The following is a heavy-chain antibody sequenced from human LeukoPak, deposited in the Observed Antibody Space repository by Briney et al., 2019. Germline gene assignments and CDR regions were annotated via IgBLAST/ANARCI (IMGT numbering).Heavy chain of an antibody. CDR2: INPSGGST. CDR1: GYTFTSYY. V-gene: IGHV1-46*01. D-gene: IGHD3-22*01. J-gene: IGHJ4*02. CDR3: ARDQLGYDSSGYFDY. Sequence: ASVKVSCKASGYTFTSYYMHWVRLAPGQGLEWMGIINPSGGSTSYAQKFQGRVTMTRDMSTSTVYMELSSLRSEDTAVYYCARDQLGYDSSGYFDYWGQGTLVTVSS.